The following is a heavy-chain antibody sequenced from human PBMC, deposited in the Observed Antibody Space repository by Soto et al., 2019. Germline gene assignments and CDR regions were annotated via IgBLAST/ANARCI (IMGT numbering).Heavy chain of an antibody. D-gene: IGHD6-13*01. CDR3: ARRYSSAFDI. CDR1: GGSISSYY. V-gene: IGHV4-59*08. Sequence: QVQLQESGPGLVKPSETLSLTCTVSGGSISSYYWSWIRQPPGKGLEWIGYIYYSGSTNYNPSLKSRVTISVDTSKNQFSLKLSSVTAADTAVYYCARRYSSAFDIWGQGTRVTVSS. J-gene: IGHJ3*02. CDR2: IYYSGST.